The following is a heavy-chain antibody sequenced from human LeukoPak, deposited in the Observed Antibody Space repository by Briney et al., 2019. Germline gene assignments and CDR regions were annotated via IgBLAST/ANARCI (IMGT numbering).Heavy chain of an antibody. CDR2: IIPIFGTA. CDR1: GGTFSSYA. Sequence: ASVRVSCKASGGTFSSYAISWVRQAPGQGLEWMGGIIPIFGTANYAQKFQGRVTITTDESTSTAYMELSSLRSEDTAVYYCARGHYDILTGYYLFVGYYYMDVWGKGTTVTVSS. V-gene: IGHV1-69*05. D-gene: IGHD3-9*01. J-gene: IGHJ6*03. CDR3: ARGHYDILTGYYLFVGYYYMDV.